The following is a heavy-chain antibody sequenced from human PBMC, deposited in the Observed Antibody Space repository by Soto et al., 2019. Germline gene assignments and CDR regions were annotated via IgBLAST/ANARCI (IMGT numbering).Heavy chain of an antibody. V-gene: IGHV1-69*02. CDR2: IIPILGIA. CDR3: ANGNDLFDY. Sequence: QVQLVQSGAEVKKPGSSVKVSCKASGGTFSSYTISWVRQAPGQGLEWMGRIIPILGIANYAQKFQGRVTXXADKSTSTAYMELSSLRSEDTAVYYCANGNDLFDYWGQGTLVTVSS. CDR1: GGTFSSYT. J-gene: IGHJ4*02. D-gene: IGHD1-20*01.